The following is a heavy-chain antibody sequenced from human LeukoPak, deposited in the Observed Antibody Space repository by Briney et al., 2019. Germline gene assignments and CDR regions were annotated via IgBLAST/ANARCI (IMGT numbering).Heavy chain of an antibody. V-gene: IGHV4-59*08. D-gene: IGHD3-22*01. CDR3: ARSTITYYYDNSGTPTRGFQH. J-gene: IGHJ1*01. CDR1: GGSISGYY. CDR2: IHYSGTT. Sequence: SETLSLTCSVSGGSISGYYWSWIRQPPGKGLEWIAYIHYSGTTNYNASLKSRVIISLDTSKNQFSLKLSSVTATDTAVYYCARSTITYYYDNSGTPTRGFQHWGQGTLVTVSS.